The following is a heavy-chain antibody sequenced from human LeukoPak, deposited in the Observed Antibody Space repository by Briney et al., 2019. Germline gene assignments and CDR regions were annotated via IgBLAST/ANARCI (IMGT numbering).Heavy chain of an antibody. D-gene: IGHD6-6*01. CDR2: ISGSGGSL. V-gene: IGHV3-23*01. J-gene: IGHJ4*02. CDR3: AKDRSPYSNSPRLDY. Sequence: GGSLRLSCAASGFTFSSYAMSWVRQAPGKGLEWVSAISGSGGSLYYADSVKGRFTISRDNSKNTLYLQMNSPRAEDTAVYYCAKDRSPYSNSPRLDYWGQGTLVTVSS. CDR1: GFTFSSYA.